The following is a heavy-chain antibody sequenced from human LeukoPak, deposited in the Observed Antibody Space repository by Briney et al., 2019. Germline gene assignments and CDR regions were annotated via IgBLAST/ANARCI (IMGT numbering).Heavy chain of an antibody. CDR3: ATSSPEYDFWSGYHSDAFDI. Sequence: ASVKVSCKVSGYTLTELSMHWVRQAPGKGLEWMGGFDPEDGETIYAQKFQGRVAMTEDTSTDTAYMELSSLRSEDTAVYYCATSSPEYDFWSGYHSDAFDIWGQGTMVTVSS. CDR1: GYTLTELS. J-gene: IGHJ3*02. CDR2: FDPEDGET. D-gene: IGHD3-3*01. V-gene: IGHV1-24*01.